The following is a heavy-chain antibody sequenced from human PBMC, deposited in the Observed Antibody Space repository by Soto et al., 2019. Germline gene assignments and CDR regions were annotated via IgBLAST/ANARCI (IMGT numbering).Heavy chain of an antibody. V-gene: IGHV5-10-1*01. CDR3: ARLRDY. J-gene: IGHJ4*02. Sequence: EVQLVQSGAEVKKPGESLKISCKGSGDTFSTYYISWVRQMPGKGLEWMGRIDPSDSHATYSPSLQGHVTMSVDKSINTAYLHWSSLKASDTAVYYCARLRDYWGQGTLVTVSS. CDR2: IDPSDSHA. CDR1: GDTFSTYY.